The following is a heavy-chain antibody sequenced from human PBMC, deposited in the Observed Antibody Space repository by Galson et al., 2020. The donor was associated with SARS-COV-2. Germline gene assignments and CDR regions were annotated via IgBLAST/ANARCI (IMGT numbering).Heavy chain of an antibody. Sequence: GESLKISCEGSGYSFINYWIGWVRQTPGKGLEWVGLIYPGDSDTRYSPSFQGQVTISVDESVNTAYLQWTSLKASDSAMYYCARQGMADTGGAAYWGQGTVVTVSS. D-gene: IGHD6-19*01. CDR2: IYPGDSDT. V-gene: IGHV5-51*01. CDR1: GYSFINYW. J-gene: IGHJ4*02. CDR3: ARQGMADTGGAAY.